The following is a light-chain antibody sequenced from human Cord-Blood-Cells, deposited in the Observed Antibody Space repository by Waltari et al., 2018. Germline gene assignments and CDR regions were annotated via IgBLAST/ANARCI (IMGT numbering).Light chain of an antibody. V-gene: IGLV2-14*01. CDR3: SAYTGSSTYV. CDR2: DVS. J-gene: IGLJ1*01. CDR1: TTHLGCTHY. Sequence: SALTHPPSVSRSPGPSLTSSCTGPTTHLGCTHYLSWYHQHPVKAPNLMIYDVSNRPAGVSNRFSGSKSGNTASLTISGLQAEDEADYYCSAYTGSSTYVFGTGTKVTVL.